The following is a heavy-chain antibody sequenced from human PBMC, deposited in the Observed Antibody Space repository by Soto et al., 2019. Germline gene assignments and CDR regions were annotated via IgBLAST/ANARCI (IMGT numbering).Heavy chain of an antibody. D-gene: IGHD6-6*01. CDR3: ESAPISAHSSFDY. CDR2: ISAYNGNT. CDR1: GYTFTSYG. J-gene: IGHJ4*02. V-gene: IGHV1-18*01. Sequence: QVQLVQSGAEVKKPGASVKVSCKASGYTFTSYGISWVRQAPGQGLEWMGWISAYNGNTNYAQKPKGRVSMTTDTCTSTPYMELRSLRSDATAVYYLESAPISAHSSFDYWGPGTLVTVSS.